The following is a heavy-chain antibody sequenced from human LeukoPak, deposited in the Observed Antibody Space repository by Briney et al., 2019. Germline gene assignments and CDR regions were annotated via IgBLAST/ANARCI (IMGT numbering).Heavy chain of an antibody. D-gene: IGHD5-24*01. V-gene: IGHV3-21*01. J-gene: IGHJ4*02. CDR2: ISRSSSYI. CDR1: GFTLTIYS. Sequence: GGSLRLSCAASGFTLTIYSANWVRQAPRERVEWVLSISRSSSYIYYPDSVKGRFTISRDNAKTSLYLQMNSLRAEDTAVYYCARGDANSYYFDYWGQGTLVTVSS. CDR3: ARGDANSYYFDY.